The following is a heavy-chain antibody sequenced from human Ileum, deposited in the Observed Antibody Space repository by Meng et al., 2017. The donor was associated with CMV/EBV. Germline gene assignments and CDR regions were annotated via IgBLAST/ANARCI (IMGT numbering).Heavy chain of an antibody. Sequence: GQLVQSGAEVKKPGASVKVSCKASGYTFTGYYIHWVRQAPGEGLEWMGIINPGDGSTNYAQKFQGRVTMTRDTSTTTVHMELSSLRSEDTAVYYCARGPSRTDFDYWGQGTLVTVSS. CDR2: INPGDGST. J-gene: IGHJ4*02. CDR1: GYTFTGYY. V-gene: IGHV1-46*01. CDR3: ARGPSRTDFDY. D-gene: IGHD1-14*01.